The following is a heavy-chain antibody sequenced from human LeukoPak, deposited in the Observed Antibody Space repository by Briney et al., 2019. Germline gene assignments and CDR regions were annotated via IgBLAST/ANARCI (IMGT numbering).Heavy chain of an antibody. V-gene: IGHV1-3*01. D-gene: IGHD2/OR15-2a*01. CDR2: INAGNDNT. Sequence: ASVKVSCKASGYTFTSYAIHWVRQAPGQRLEWMGWINAGNDNTKYSQRFQGRVTITRDTSAGTAYVELSRLSSEDTAIYYCARDHRANGNFVSATTFDFWGQGTLVTVSS. J-gene: IGHJ4*02. CDR1: GYTFTSYA. CDR3: ARDHRANGNFVSATTFDF.